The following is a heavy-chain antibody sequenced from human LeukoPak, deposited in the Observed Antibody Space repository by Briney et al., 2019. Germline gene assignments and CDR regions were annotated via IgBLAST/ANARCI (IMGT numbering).Heavy chain of an antibody. CDR1: GFTFNTYT. CDR2: IWYDGSNK. V-gene: IGHV3-33*08. Sequence: LSGGSLRLSCAASGFTFNTYTMNWVRQAPGKGLEWVAVIWYDGSNKYYADSVKGRFTISRDNSKNTLYLQMNSLRAEDTAVYYCAREFGGWASDYWGQGTLVTVSS. CDR3: AREFGGWASDY. D-gene: IGHD6-19*01. J-gene: IGHJ4*02.